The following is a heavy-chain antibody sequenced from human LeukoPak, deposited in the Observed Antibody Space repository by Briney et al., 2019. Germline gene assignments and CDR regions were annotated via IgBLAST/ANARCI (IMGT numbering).Heavy chain of an antibody. CDR2: IIPIFGIA. Sequence: SVKVSCKASGGTFSSYAISWVRQAPGQGLEWMGRIIPIFGIANYAQKFQGRVTITADKSTSTAYMELSSLKSEDTAVYYCARSIQLWPEGYYGMDVWGQGTTVTVSS. V-gene: IGHV1-69*04. J-gene: IGHJ6*02. CDR1: GGTFSSYA. D-gene: IGHD5-18*01. CDR3: ARSIQLWPEGYYGMDV.